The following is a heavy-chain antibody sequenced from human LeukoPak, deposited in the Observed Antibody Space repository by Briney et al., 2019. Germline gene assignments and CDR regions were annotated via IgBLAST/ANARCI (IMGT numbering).Heavy chain of an antibody. D-gene: IGHD3-3*01. Sequence: GESLKISCKGSGYSFTTYWIGWVRQLPGKGLEWMGIIYPGDSETRYSPSFQGQVTFSADKSINTAYLQWSSLKASDTAMYYCARDPSYDGGWFDHWGQGTLVTVSS. CDR3: ARDPSYDGGWFDH. CDR1: GYSFTTYW. V-gene: IGHV5-51*01. CDR2: IYPGDSET. J-gene: IGHJ5*02.